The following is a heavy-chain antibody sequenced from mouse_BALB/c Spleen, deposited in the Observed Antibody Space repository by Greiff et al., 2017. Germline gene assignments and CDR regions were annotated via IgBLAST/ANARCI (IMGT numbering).Heavy chain of an antibody. V-gene: IGHV5-4*02. Sequence: DVKLVESGGGLVKPGGSLKLSCAASGFTFSDYYMYWVRQTPEKRLEWVATISDGGSYTYYPDSVKGRFTISRDNAKNNLYLQMSSLKSEDTAMYYCARGYYGPYYAMDYWGQGTSVTVSS. D-gene: IGHD1-1*01. CDR2: ISDGGSYT. CDR3: ARGYYGPYYAMDY. CDR1: GFTFSDYY. J-gene: IGHJ4*01.